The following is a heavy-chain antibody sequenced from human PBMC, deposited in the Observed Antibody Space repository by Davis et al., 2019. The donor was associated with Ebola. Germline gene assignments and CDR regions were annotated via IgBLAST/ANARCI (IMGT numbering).Heavy chain of an antibody. V-gene: IGHV3-7*01. Sequence: GESLKISCAASGFTFSSYAMSWVRQAPGTVPSFFAIIKQDGGDKYYVDSVKGRFTISRDNAKNSLFLQMNSLRAEDTAVYYCARADIVLMVYAIFGDAFDIWGQGTMVTVSS. CDR2: IKQDGGDK. J-gene: IGHJ3*02. CDR3: ARADIVLMVYAIFGDAFDI. D-gene: IGHD2-8*01. CDR1: GFTFSSYA.